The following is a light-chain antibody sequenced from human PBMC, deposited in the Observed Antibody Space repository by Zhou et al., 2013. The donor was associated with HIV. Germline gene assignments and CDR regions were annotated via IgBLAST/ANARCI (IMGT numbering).Light chain of an antibody. J-gene: IGKJ4*01. CDR3: QQSYSTWLT. CDR2: AAS. V-gene: IGKV1-39*01. Sequence: DIQMTQSPSSLSASVGDRVTITCRASQSISNYLNWYQQKPGKAPNLLIYAASYLQSGVPSRFTGSGSGTDFTLTISSLQPEDFATYYCQQSYSTWLTFGGGTKVEIK. CDR1: QSISNY.